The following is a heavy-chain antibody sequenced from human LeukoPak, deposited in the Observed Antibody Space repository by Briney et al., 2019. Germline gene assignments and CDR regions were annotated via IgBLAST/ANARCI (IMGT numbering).Heavy chain of an antibody. J-gene: IGHJ4*02. Sequence: PGGSLRLSCAASGFTFDDYAMHWVRQAPGKGLEWVSGISWNSGSIDYADSVKGRFTISRENAKNSLYMQMNSLRAEDAALYCCAKDRCSSYLFDYWGQGTLVTVSS. D-gene: IGHD6-13*01. V-gene: IGHV3-9*01. CDR2: ISWNSGSI. CDR3: AKDRCSSYLFDY. CDR1: GFTFDDYA.